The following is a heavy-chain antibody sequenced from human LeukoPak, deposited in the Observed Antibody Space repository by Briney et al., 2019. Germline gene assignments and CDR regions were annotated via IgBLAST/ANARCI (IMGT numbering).Heavy chain of an antibody. V-gene: IGHV4-61*08. J-gene: IGHJ4*02. CDR1: GGSISSGGYY. Sequence: SETLSLTCTVSGGSISSGGYYWSWIRQPPGKGLEWIGYIYYSGSTNYNPSLKSRVTISVDTSKNQFSLKLSSVTAADTAVYYCARAVLGIAAAGTWYFDYWGQGTLVTVSS. D-gene: IGHD6-13*01. CDR2: IYYSGST. CDR3: ARAVLGIAAAGTWYFDY.